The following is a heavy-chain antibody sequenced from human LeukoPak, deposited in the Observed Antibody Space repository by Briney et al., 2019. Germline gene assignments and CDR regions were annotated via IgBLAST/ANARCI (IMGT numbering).Heavy chain of an antibody. D-gene: IGHD5-18*01. J-gene: IGHJ4*02. V-gene: IGHV3-30*18. Sequence: PGRSLRLSCAASGFTFSSYGMHWVRQSPGKGLEWVAVISYGVSNKYYADSVKGRFTISRDNSKDTLYLQMDSLRAEDTAVYYCAKANTAMSYFDYWGQGTLVTVSS. CDR2: ISYGVSNK. CDR3: AKANTAMSYFDY. CDR1: GFTFSSYG.